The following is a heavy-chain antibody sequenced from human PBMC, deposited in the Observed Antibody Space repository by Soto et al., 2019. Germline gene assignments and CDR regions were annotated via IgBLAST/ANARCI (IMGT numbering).Heavy chain of an antibody. CDR3: ARDGTNGMDV. J-gene: IGHJ6*02. V-gene: IGHV3-74*01. CDR1: GFTFSSYW. Sequence: EVQLVESGGGLVQPGGSLRLSCAASGFTFSSYWMHWVRQAPGKGLVWVSRINSDGSSTSYADSVKGGFTISRDNAKNPLYLQMNSLRAEDTAVYYFARDGTNGMDVWGQGTTVTVAS. CDR2: INSDGSST.